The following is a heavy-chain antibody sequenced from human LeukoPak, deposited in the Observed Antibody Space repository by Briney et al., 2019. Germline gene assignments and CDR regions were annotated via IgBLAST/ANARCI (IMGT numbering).Heavy chain of an antibody. D-gene: IGHD6-19*01. J-gene: IGHJ4*02. Sequence: PGGSLRLSCAASGFTFSDYYMSWIRQAPGKGLEWVANIKQDGSEKYYVDSVKGRFTISRDNAKNSLYLQMNSLRAEDTAVYYCARVHNSGYGYWGQGTLVTVSS. CDR3: ARVHNSGYGY. CDR2: IKQDGSEK. V-gene: IGHV3-7*01. CDR1: GFTFSDYY.